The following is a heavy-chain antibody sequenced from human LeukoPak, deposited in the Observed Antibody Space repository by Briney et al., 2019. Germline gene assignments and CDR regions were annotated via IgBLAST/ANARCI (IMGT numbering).Heavy chain of an antibody. CDR3: ARASPVVPAAIYY. V-gene: IGHV4-59*12. Sequence: SETLSLTCTVSGGSISSYYWSWIRQPPGKGLEWIGYIYYSGSTNYNPSLKSRVTISVDTSKNQFSLKLSSVTAADTAVYYCARASPVVPAAIYYWGQGTLVTVSS. CDR2: IYYSGST. CDR1: GGSISSYY. J-gene: IGHJ4*02. D-gene: IGHD2-2*02.